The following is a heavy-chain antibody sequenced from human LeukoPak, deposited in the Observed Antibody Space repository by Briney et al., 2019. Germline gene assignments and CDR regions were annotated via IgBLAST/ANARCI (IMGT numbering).Heavy chain of an antibody. CDR1: GFTLSGYE. V-gene: IGHV3-48*03. CDR3: ARGRRDLGSQWSDAFDV. D-gene: IGHD2-15*01. Sequence: GGSLRLSCAPSGFTLSGYEMNWVRQAPGKGLEWVSYISYTGSTTYHTGSVKGRFTIYRDDAKNSLYLQMNSLRVEDTAVYYCARGRRDLGSQWSDAFDVWGQGTMVTVSS. J-gene: IGHJ3*01. CDR2: ISYTGSTT.